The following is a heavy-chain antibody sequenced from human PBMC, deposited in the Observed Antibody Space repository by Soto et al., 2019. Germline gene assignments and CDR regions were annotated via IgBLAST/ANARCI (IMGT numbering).Heavy chain of an antibody. CDR1: GGTFSSYA. CDR3: ASYYYDSSGYYYGVR. V-gene: IGHV1-69*13. CDR2: IIPIFGTA. Sequence: SVKVSCKASGGTFSSYAISWVRQAPGQGLEWMGGIIPIFGTANYAQKFQGRVTITADESTSTAYMELSSLRSEDTAVYYCASYYYDSSGYYYGVRWGQGTQVTVSS. J-gene: IGHJ4*02. D-gene: IGHD3-22*01.